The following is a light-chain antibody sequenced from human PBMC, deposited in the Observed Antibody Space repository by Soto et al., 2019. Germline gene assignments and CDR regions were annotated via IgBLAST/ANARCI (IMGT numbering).Light chain of an antibody. CDR1: GGDVGHYDL. CDR2: EVN. Sequence: QSALTQPASVSGSPGQSITISCAGSGGDVGHYDLLSWYQQIPGKAPKLIIFEVNRRPSGVSDRFSGFKSGNTASLTISGLQAEDEADYYCSSYTSSSTLVFGTGTKLTVL. J-gene: IGLJ1*01. CDR3: SSYTSSSTLV. V-gene: IGLV2-14*02.